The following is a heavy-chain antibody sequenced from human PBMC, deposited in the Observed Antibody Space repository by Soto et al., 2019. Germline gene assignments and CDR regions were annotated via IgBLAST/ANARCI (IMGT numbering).Heavy chain of an antibody. V-gene: IGHV1-69*08. CDR3: ARDQDVAVAGTFDP. D-gene: IGHD6-19*01. Sequence: QVPLVQPGAEVKKPGSSVKVSCKASGGTFSSYTISWVRQAPGQGLEWMGRIIPILGIANYAQKFQGRVTITADKSTSTAYMELSSLRSEDTAVYYCARDQDVAVAGTFDPWGQGTLVTVSS. CDR1: GGTFSSYT. CDR2: IIPILGIA. J-gene: IGHJ5*02.